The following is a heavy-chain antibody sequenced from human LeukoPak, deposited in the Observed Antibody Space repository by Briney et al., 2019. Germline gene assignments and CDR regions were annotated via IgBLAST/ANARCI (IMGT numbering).Heavy chain of an antibody. Sequence: ASVKVSCKVSGYTLTELSMHWVRQAPGKGLEWMGGFDPEDGETTYAQKFQGRVTMTEDTSTDTAYMELSSLRSEGTAVYYCATVTYYDFWSGYPPYYFDYWGQGTLVTVSS. J-gene: IGHJ4*02. D-gene: IGHD3-3*01. CDR1: GYTLTELS. V-gene: IGHV1-24*01. CDR2: FDPEDGET. CDR3: ATVTYYDFWSGYPPYYFDY.